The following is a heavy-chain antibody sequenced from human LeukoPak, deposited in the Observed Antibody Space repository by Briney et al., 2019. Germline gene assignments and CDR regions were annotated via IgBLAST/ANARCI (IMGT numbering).Heavy chain of an antibody. D-gene: IGHD3-10*01. CDR1: GFTFSSYA. CDR2: ISGSGGST. Sequence: GGSLRLSCAASGFTFSSYAMSWVRQAPGKGLEWVSAISGSGGSTYYADSVKGRFTISRDNSKNTLYLQMNSLRAEDTAVYYCAKDFRRFGELLLYYYYGMDVWGQGTTVAVSS. CDR3: AKDFRRFGELLLYYYYGMDV. J-gene: IGHJ6*02. V-gene: IGHV3-23*01.